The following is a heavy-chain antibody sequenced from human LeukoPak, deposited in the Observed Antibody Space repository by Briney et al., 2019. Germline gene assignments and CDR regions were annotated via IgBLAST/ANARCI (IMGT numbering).Heavy chain of an antibody. CDR1: GGSISEYY. V-gene: IGHV4-4*07. Sequence: PSETQSLTCTVSGGSISEYYWSWVRQPAGKGLEWIGRIYTSGITNYNPSLKSRVTMSVDTSKNQFSLKLSSVTAADTAVYYCARVVATILTFDYWGQGTLVTVSS. CDR2: IYTSGIT. CDR3: ARVVATILTFDY. D-gene: IGHD5-12*01. J-gene: IGHJ4*02.